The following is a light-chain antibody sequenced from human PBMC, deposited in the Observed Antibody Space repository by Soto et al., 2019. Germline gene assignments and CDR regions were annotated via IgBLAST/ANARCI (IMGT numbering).Light chain of an antibody. CDR1: QDINVY. Sequence: IQMTQSPSSVSAYIGDTVTITCRASQDINVYLNWYQQKPGEVPKLLIYSASTLHRGVPSRFTGSGSETDFTLTIRSLQPEDFATYCCQHGDVAPYSFGQGTQVDI. CDR2: SAS. CDR3: QHGDVAPYS. J-gene: IGKJ2*03. V-gene: IGKV1-39*01.